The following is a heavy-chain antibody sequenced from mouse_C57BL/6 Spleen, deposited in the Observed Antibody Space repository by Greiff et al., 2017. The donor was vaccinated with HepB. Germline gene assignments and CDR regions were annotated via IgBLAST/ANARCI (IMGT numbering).Heavy chain of an antibody. V-gene: IGHV1-18*01. Sequence: EVKLQESGPELVKPGASVKIPCKASGYTFTDYNMDWVKQSHGKSLEWIGDINPNNGGTIYNQKFKGKATLTVDKSSSTAYMELRSLTSEDTAVYYCARDDGYSWFAYWGQGTLVTVSA. CDR2: INPNNGGT. J-gene: IGHJ3*01. D-gene: IGHD2-3*01. CDR3: ARDDGYSWFAY. CDR1: GYTFTDYN.